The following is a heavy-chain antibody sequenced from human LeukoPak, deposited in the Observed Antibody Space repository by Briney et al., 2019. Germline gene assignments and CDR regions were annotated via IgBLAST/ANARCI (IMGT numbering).Heavy chain of an antibody. Sequence: SETLSLTCTVSGGSISSGDYYWSWIRQPPGKGLEWIGYIYYSGSTYYNPSLKSRVTISVDTSKNQFSLKLSSVTAADTAVYYCARRQVYYGSGKAYWGQGTLVTVSS. CDR3: ARRQVYYGSGKAY. CDR2: IYYSGST. V-gene: IGHV4-30-4*01. J-gene: IGHJ4*02. CDR1: GGSISSGDYY. D-gene: IGHD3-10*01.